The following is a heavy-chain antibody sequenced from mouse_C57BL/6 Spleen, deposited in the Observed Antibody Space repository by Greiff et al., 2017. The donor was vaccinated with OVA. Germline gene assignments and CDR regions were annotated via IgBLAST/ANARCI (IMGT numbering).Heavy chain of an antibody. Sequence: QVQLQQSGAELARPGASVKMSCKASGYTFTSYTLHWVKQRPGQGLEWIGYINPSSGYTKYNQKFKDKATLTADKSSSTAYMQLSSLTSEDSAVYYCARGGSSGYDFDYWGQGTTLTVSS. J-gene: IGHJ2*01. CDR3: ARGGSSGYDFDY. V-gene: IGHV1-4*01. D-gene: IGHD3-2*02. CDR2: INPSSGYT. CDR1: GYTFTSYT.